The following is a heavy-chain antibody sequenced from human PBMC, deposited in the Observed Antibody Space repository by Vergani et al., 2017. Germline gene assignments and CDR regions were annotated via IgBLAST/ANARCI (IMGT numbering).Heavy chain of an antibody. CDR3: AGALPVYGDYAQTDY. CDR1: GGSLSSYY. V-gene: IGHV4-59*01. CDR2: IYYSGST. J-gene: IGHJ4*02. Sequence: QVQLPESGPGLVKPSETLSLTCTVSGGSLSSYYWSWIRQPPGKGLEWIGYIYYSGSTNYNPSLKSRVTISVDTSKNQFSLKLSSVTAADTAVYYCAGALPVYGDYAQTDYWGQGTLVTVSS. D-gene: IGHD4-17*01.